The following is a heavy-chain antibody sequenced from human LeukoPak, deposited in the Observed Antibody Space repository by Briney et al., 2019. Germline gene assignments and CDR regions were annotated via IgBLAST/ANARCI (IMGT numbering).Heavy chain of an antibody. CDR1: GFTFSNYW. V-gene: IGHV3-7*01. CDR3: AGGSYYYHY. CDR2: MNIDGSEK. D-gene: IGHD1-26*01. Sequence: GGSLRLSCAASGFTFSNYWMGWVRQAPGKRLEWVANMNIDGSEKYYADSVKGRFSISRDNARNSVYLQMASLRVEDTAVYYCAGGSYYYHYWGQGTLVTVSS. J-gene: IGHJ4*02.